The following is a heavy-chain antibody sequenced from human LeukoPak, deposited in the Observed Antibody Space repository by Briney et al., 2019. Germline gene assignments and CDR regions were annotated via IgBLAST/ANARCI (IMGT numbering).Heavy chain of an antibody. CDR1: GFTFSDHY. CDR2: SRNKANSYTT. CDR3: AKALRFTSRHGFDY. Sequence: GGSLRLSCVASGFTFSDHYMDWVRQTPGKGLEWIARSRNKANSYTTVYAASVQGRFTISRDNSKDTLYMQMNSLRAEDTAVYYCAKALRFTSRHGFDYWGQGTLVTVSS. V-gene: IGHV3-72*01. D-gene: IGHD2-2*01. J-gene: IGHJ4*02.